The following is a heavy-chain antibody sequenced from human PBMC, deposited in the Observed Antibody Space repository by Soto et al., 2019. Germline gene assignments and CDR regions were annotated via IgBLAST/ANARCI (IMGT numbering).Heavy chain of an antibody. D-gene: IGHD5-12*01. CDR2: ITAENGNT. V-gene: IGHV1-18*04. CDR3: ARVVLEWLPTSGFDY. J-gene: IGHJ4*02. CDR1: GYSFTSYG. Sequence: QIQLVQSGAEVKKPGASGKVSCKASGYSFTSYGITWVRQAPGQGPEWLGWITAENGNTNYAQKFQGRSTMTTDTSTNTAFMELRGLRSDDTAVYYCARVVLEWLPTSGFDYWGQGTLVTVSS.